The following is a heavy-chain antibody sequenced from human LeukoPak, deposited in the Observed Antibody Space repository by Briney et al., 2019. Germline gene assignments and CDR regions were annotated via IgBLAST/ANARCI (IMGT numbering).Heavy chain of an antibody. V-gene: IGHV3-21*01. J-gene: IGHJ3*02. D-gene: IGHD1-7*01. CDR3: SSGRNVGITGTTGAFDI. CDR2: ITSSGSYI. CDR1: GFTFSSYS. Sequence: GGSLRLSCAASGFTFSSYSMNWVRQAPGKGLEWVSSITSSGSYIYYADSVKGRFTISRDNAKNSLYLQMNSLGDEDTAVYYCSSGRNVGITGTTGAFDIWGQGTMVTVSS.